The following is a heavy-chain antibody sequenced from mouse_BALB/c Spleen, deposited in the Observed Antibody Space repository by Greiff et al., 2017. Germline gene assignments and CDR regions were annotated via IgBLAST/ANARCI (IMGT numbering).Heavy chain of an antibody. V-gene: IGHV1S29*02. CDR3: ARAHYYGSSYYAY. CDR1: GYTFTDYN. J-gene: IGHJ3*01. D-gene: IGHD1-1*01. Sequence: EVQLHQPGPELVIPGASVKISCKASGYTFTDYNMHWVKQSHGKSLEWIGYIYPYNGGTGYNQKFKSKATLTVDNSSSTAYMELRSLTSEDSAVYYCARAHYYGSSYYAYWGQGTLVTVSA. CDR2: IYPYNGGT.